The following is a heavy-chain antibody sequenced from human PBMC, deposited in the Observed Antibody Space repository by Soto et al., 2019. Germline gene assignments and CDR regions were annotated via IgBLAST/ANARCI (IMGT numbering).Heavy chain of an antibody. CDR3: AKDLFVVVAAIVPGNWFDP. CDR1: AFTVSSYA. D-gene: IGHD2-15*01. Sequence: GGSLRLSCAASAFTVSSYAMSWVRQAPGEGLEWVSAISGSGGSTYYADSVKGRFTISRDNSKNTLYLQMNSLRAEDTAVYYCAKDLFVVVAAIVPGNWFDPWGQGTLVTVSS. J-gene: IGHJ5*02. V-gene: IGHV3-23*01. CDR2: ISGSGGST.